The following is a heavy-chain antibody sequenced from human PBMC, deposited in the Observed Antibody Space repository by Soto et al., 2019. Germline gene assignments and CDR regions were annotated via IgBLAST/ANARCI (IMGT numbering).Heavy chain of an antibody. CDR3: ATESHDFWSGYLS. J-gene: IGHJ4*02. V-gene: IGHV1-24*01. Sequence: GASVKVSCKTSGYTFTDYYTHWVRQAPGKGLEWMGGFDPEDGETIYAQKFQGRVTMTEDTSTDTAYMELSSLRSEDTAVYYCATESHDFWSGYLSWGQGTLVTVPS. CDR2: FDPEDGET. CDR1: GYTFTDYY. D-gene: IGHD3-3*01.